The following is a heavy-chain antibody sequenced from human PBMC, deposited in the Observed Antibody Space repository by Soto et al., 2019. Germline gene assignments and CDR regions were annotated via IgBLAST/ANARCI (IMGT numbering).Heavy chain of an antibody. CDR1: GFTLSAYW. CDR3: ARDVSPRSSSLYLDAFDI. V-gene: IGHV3-7*05. CDR2: INRDGSKK. J-gene: IGHJ3*02. D-gene: IGHD6-13*01. Sequence: EVQLEESGGDLVQPGGSLRLSCAASGFTLSAYWMTWVRQAPGKGLEWVANINRDGSKKSYLDSVRGRFTISRDNVGNSLYLQMDSLRADDTALYYCARDVSPRSSSLYLDAFDIWGQGTMVTVSS.